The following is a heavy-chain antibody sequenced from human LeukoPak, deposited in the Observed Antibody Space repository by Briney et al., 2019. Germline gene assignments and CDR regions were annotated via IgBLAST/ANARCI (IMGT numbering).Heavy chain of an antibody. V-gene: IGHV3-23*01. J-gene: IGHJ4*02. D-gene: IGHD3-22*01. Sequence: PGGSLRLSCAASGFTFSSYAMSWVRQAPGKGLEWVSAISGSGGSTYYADSVKSRFTISRDNSKNTLYLQMNSLRAEDTAVYYCAKDSPRTMIPYGLFDYWGQGTLVTVSS. CDR3: AKDSPRTMIPYGLFDY. CDR2: ISGSGGST. CDR1: GFTFSSYA.